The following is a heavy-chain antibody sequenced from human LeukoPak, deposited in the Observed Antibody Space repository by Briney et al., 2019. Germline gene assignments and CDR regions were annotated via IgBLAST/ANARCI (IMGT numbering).Heavy chain of an antibody. V-gene: IGHV4-39*07. CDR1: GGSISRTSYY. CDR3: ARGDSSTWFPSGLHIDH. CDR2: IFYSGNT. J-gene: IGHJ4*02. Sequence: SETLSLTCTVSGGSISRTSYYWGWIRQPPGEGLEWIGSIFYSGNTYYNPSLESRLTISADTSKNQFSLNLNSVTAADTAVYFCARGDSSTWFPSGLHIDHWGQGILVSVSS. D-gene: IGHD6-13*01.